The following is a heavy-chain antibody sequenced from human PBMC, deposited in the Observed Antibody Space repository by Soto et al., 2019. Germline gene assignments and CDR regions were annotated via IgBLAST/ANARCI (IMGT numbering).Heavy chain of an antibody. CDR3: ARDGHSSGSPRPLDY. CDR1: GYTFTSYY. J-gene: IGHJ4*02. V-gene: IGHV1-46*01. Sequence: QVQLVQSGAEVKKPGASVKVSCKASGYTFTSYYMHWVRQAPGQGLEWMGIINPSGGSTSYAQKFQGIVTMTRDTSTSTVYMELSSLRSEDTAVYYCARDGHSSGSPRPLDYWGQGTLVTVSS. CDR2: INPSGGST. D-gene: IGHD6-19*01.